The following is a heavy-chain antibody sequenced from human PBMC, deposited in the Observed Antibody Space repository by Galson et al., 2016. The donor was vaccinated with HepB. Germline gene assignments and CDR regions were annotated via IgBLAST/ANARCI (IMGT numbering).Heavy chain of an antibody. CDR1: GYTFTTYS. CDR3: ARHGWRKGDYYYVMGAEFNY. Sequence: SGAEVKKPGASLKIFCKASGYTFTTYSIAWVRQTPGKGLEWMGIIYPGDSDTKYSPSFQAQVTISADKSLNTAYLQWSSLQASDTAMYYCARHGWRKGDYYYVMGAEFNYWGQGTLVSVSS. J-gene: IGHJ4*02. V-gene: IGHV5-51*01. D-gene: IGHD3-22*01. CDR2: IYPGDSDT.